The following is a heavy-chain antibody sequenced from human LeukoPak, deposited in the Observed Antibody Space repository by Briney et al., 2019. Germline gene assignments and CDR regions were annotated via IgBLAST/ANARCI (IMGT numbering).Heavy chain of an antibody. CDR1: GGSISSYY. V-gene: IGHV4-59*01. CDR2: IYYSGST. D-gene: IGHD3-9*01. CDR3: ARGGDILTGHYGNWFDP. Sequence: PSETLSLTCTVSGGSISSYYWSWIRQPPGKGLEWIGYIYYSGSTNYNPSLKSRVTISVDTSKNQFSLKLSSVTAADTAVYYCARGGDILTGHYGNWFDPWGQGTLVTVSS. J-gene: IGHJ5*02.